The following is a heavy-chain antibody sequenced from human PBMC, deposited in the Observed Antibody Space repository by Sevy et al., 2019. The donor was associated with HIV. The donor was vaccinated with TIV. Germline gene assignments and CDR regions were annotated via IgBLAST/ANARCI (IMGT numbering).Heavy chain of an antibody. V-gene: IGHV3-7*01. Sequence: GGSLRLSCAASGFTFSKYWMSWVRQAPGKGLEWVANINQDGSEKYYVDSVKGRFTISRDNGKNSLYLQMKSLRAEDTAVYYCARETGSSHFDYWGQGTLVTVSS. CDR2: INQDGSEK. J-gene: IGHJ4*02. CDR1: GFTFSKYW. D-gene: IGHD3-10*01. CDR3: ARETGSSHFDY.